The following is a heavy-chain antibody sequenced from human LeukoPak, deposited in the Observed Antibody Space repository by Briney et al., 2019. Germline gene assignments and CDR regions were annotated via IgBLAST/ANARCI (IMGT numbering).Heavy chain of an antibody. J-gene: IGHJ5*02. CDR2: ISHSGNT. CDR1: GGAVNSYY. V-gene: IGHV4-59*02. CDR3: ARSSSSWYNWFDP. D-gene: IGHD6-13*01. Sequence: SETLSLTCTVSGGAVNSYYWSWIRQTPGKGLEWIGYISHSGNTDYAPSLKSRVTMSLDTSKNQFSLKLSSVTAADTAVYYCARSSSSWYNWFDPWGQGTLVTVSS.